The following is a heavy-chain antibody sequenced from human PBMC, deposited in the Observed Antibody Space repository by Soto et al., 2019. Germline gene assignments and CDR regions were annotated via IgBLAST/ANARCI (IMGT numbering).Heavy chain of an antibody. J-gene: IGHJ5*02. V-gene: IGHV3-7*01. CDR3: ARDRYYDPPSSEP. CDR2: IKQDGSEK. CDR1: GFTFSSYW. Sequence: EVQLVESGGGLVQPGGSLRLSCAASGFTFSSYWMSWVRQAPGKGLEWVANIKQDGSEKYYVDSVKGRFTISRDNAKNSLYLQMNSLRAEDTAVYYCARDRYYDPPSSEPWGQGTLVNGSS. D-gene: IGHD3-3*01.